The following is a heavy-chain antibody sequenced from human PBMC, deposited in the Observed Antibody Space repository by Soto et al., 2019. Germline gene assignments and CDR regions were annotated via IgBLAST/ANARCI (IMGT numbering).Heavy chain of an antibody. V-gene: IGHV3-23*01. CDR2: ISGSGNDA. CDR3: VKERRGRGWFVCDY. J-gene: IGHJ4*02. D-gene: IGHD6-19*01. CDR1: GFPFSHCA. Sequence: PGGSLRLSFAASGFPFSHCAMSWVRQAPGKGLEWVSAISGSGNDASYADSVRGRFTISRDNSRDTLYLQMNSLRADDTAVYYCVKERRGRGWFVCDYWGPGDLVTVS.